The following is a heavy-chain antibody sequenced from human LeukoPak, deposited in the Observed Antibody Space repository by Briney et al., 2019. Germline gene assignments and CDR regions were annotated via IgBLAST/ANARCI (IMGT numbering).Heavy chain of an antibody. CDR2: ISSSSSYI. J-gene: IGHJ4*02. CDR1: GFTLSSYS. V-gene: IGHV3-21*03. Sequence: GGSLRLSCAASGFTLSSYSMNWVRQAPGKGLEWVSSISSSSSYIYYADSVKGRFTISRDNAKNSLYLQMNSLRAEDTAVYYCAQLDVLRSDYFESWGQGTLVTVSS. CDR3: AQLDVLRSDYFES. D-gene: IGHD3-22*01.